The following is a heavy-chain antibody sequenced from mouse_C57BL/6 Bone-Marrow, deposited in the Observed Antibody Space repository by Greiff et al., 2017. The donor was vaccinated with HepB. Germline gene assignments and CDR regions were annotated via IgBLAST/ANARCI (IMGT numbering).Heavy chain of an antibody. V-gene: IGHV14-4*01. D-gene: IGHD3-3*01. Sequence: DVQLQESGAELVRPGASVKLSCTASGFNIKDDYMHWVKQRPEQGLEWIGWIDPENGDTEYASKFQGKATITADTFSNTAYLQLSSLTSEDTAVYYCTTGWAWFAYWGQGTLVTVSA. CDR3: TTGWAWFAY. CDR1: GFNIKDDY. CDR2: IDPENGDT. J-gene: IGHJ3*01.